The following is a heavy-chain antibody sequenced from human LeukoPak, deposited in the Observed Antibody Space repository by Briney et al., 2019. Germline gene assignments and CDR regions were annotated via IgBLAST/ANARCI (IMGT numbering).Heavy chain of an antibody. D-gene: IGHD1-14*01. Sequence: PGGSLRLSCAASGFTFSTYTMAWVRQAPGGGLEWVSGISGNGGRTYYADSVKGRFAISRDDSKSTLYLQMNSLRGEDTAVYCCAKDFGRNLGGPGYWGRGTQVIVSS. CDR2: ISGNGGRT. CDR3: AKDFGRNLGGPGY. CDR1: GFTFSTYT. J-gene: IGHJ4*02. V-gene: IGHV3-23*01.